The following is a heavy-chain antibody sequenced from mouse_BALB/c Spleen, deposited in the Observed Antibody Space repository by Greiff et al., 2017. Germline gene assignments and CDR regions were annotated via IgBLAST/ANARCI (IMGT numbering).Heavy chain of an antibody. CDR2: INPYNDGT. V-gene: IGHV1-14*01. J-gene: IGHJ1*01. CDR3: ARKGYDAWYFDV. D-gene: IGHD2-3*01. CDR1: GYTFTSYV. Sequence: VQLKESGPELVKPGASVKMSCKASGYTFTSYVMHWVKQKPGQGLEWIGYINPYNDGTKYNEKFKGKATLTSDKSSSTAYMELSSLTSEDSAVYYCARKGYDAWYFDVWGAGTTVTVSS.